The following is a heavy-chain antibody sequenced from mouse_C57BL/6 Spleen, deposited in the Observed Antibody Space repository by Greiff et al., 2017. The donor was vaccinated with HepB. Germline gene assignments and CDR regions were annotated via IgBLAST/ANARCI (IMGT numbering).Heavy chain of an antibody. Sequence: EVQLQQSGPELVKPGASVKISCKASGYTFTDYYMNWVKQSHGKSLEWIGDINPNNGGTSYNQKFKGKATLTVDKSSSTAYMELRGLTSEDSAVYYCARGDGDYWGQGTTLTVSS. J-gene: IGHJ2*01. CDR3: ARGDGDY. CDR2: INPNNGGT. V-gene: IGHV1-26*01. D-gene: IGHD3-3*01. CDR1: GYTFTDYY.